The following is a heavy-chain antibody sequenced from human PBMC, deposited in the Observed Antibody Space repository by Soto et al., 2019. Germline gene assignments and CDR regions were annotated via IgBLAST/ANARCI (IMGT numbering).Heavy chain of an antibody. D-gene: IGHD6-6*01. Sequence: GASVKVSCKASGYTFTSYYMHWVRQAPGQGLEWMGIINPSGGSTSYAQKFQGRVTMTRDTSTSTVYMELSSLRAEDTAVYYCAKVFRGSSIATGVDDAFDIWGQGTMVTVSS. CDR3: AKVFRGSSIATGVDDAFDI. CDR2: INPSGGST. CDR1: GYTFTSYY. J-gene: IGHJ3*02. V-gene: IGHV1-46*01.